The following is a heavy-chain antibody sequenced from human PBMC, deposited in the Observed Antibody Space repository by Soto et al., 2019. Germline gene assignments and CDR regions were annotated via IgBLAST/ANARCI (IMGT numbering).Heavy chain of an antibody. CDR1: GFTFSSYS. V-gene: IGHV3-21*01. Sequence: EVQLVESGGGLVKPGGSLRLSCAASGFTFSSYSMNWVRQAPGKGLEWVSSISSSSSYIYYADSVKGRFTISRDNAKNSLYLQMNSLRAEDTAVYYCARVGGEYSGSYFSPEEYFQHWGQGTLVTVSS. CDR3: ARVGGEYSGSYFSPEEYFQH. D-gene: IGHD1-26*01. CDR2: ISSSSSYI. J-gene: IGHJ1*01.